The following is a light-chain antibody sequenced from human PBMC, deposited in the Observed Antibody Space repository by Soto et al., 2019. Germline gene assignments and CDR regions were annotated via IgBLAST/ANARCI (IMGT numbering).Light chain of an antibody. CDR1: SSDVGAYNY. CDR3: SSYTSSNPLV. CDR2: EVS. V-gene: IGLV2-14*01. J-gene: IGLJ2*01. Sequence: QSALTQPASVSGSPGQSITISCTGTSSDVGAYNYVSWYQHHPGKAPRLMIFEVSGRPTGVSNRSSGSKAGNTSSLTISGLEAEDAADYYCSSYTSSNPLVFGGGTKLTVL.